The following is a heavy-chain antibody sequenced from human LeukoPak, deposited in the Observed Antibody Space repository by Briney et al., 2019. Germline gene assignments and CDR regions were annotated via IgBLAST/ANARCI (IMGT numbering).Heavy chain of an antibody. CDR2: ISGSGGST. J-gene: IGHJ4*02. D-gene: IGHD2-2*01. CDR3: AKDSGVRGYCSSTSCYSFDY. Sequence: GGSLRLSCAASGFTFSSYAMSWVRQAPGKGLEWVSAISGSGGSTYYADSVKGRFTISRDNSKNTLYLQMNSLRAEDTAVYYCAKDSGVRGYCSSTSCYSFDYWGQGTLVTVSS. CDR1: GFTFSSYA. V-gene: IGHV3-23*01.